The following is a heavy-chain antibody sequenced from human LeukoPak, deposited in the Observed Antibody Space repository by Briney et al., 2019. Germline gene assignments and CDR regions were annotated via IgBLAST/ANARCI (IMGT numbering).Heavy chain of an antibody. CDR1: GCSISSGSYY. CDR3: ARSTFHCSSTSCPSELFDY. CDR2: IYTSGST. D-gene: IGHD2-2*01. J-gene: IGHJ4*02. Sequence: KPSQTLSLTCTVSGCSISSGSYYWSWIRQPAGKGLEWIGRIYTSGSTNYNPSLKSRVTISVDTSKNQFSLKLSSVTAADTAVYYCARSTFHCSSTSCPSELFDYWGQGTLVTVSS. V-gene: IGHV4-61*02.